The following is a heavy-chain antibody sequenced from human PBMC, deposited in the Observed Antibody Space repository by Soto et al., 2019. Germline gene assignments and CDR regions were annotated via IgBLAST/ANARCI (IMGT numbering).Heavy chain of an antibody. CDR3: ARDGLYYDIFMGMDV. CDR1: GYTFTSYY. V-gene: IGHV1-46*01. D-gene: IGHD3-9*01. Sequence: QVQLEQSGAEVKKPGASVKVSCKASGYTFTSYYMHWVRQAPGQGLEWMGIINPSGGSTSYAQKFQGRVTMTRDTSTSTVYMELSSLRSEDTAVYYYARDGLYYDIFMGMDVWGQGTTVTVSS. CDR2: INPSGGST. J-gene: IGHJ6*02.